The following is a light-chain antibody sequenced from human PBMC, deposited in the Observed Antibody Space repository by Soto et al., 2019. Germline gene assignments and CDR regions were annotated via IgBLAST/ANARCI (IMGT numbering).Light chain of an antibody. CDR2: HAS. CDR1: QSISSW. V-gene: IGKV1-5*01. CDR3: QQYSTYPSLT. Sequence: DIQMTQSPSTLSASVGDRVTITCRASQSISSWLAWYQQKPGTAPKLLIYHASSLESGVPSRFSGSGSGTEFTLTISGLQTDDFATYFCQQYSTYPSLTFGGGTKVDIK. J-gene: IGKJ4*01.